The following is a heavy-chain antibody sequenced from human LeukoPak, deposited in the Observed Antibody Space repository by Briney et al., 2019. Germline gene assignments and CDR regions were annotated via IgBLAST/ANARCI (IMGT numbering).Heavy chain of an antibody. CDR2: ISGSGEST. D-gene: IGHD2-15*01. CDR3: ARQLGYCSDGSCYFDY. J-gene: IGHJ4*02. Sequence: PGGSLRPSCAASGFTFSNYAMSSVRQAPGRGLEWVSAISGSGESTYYADSVKGRFTISRDNSKNTLHLQMNSLRAEDTAVYHCARQLGYCSDGSCYFDYWGQGTLVTVSS. CDR1: GFTFSNYA. V-gene: IGHV3-23*01.